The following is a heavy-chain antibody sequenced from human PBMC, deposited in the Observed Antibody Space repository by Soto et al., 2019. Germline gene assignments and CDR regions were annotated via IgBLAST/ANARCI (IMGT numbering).Heavy chain of an antibody. CDR3: ARERINEYYYDSSGYYSYFDY. CDR1: GGSVSSGSYY. V-gene: IGHV4-61*01. D-gene: IGHD3-22*01. J-gene: IGHJ4*02. Sequence: PSETLSLTCTVSGGSVSSGSYYWSWIRQPPGKGLEWIGYIYYSGSTNYNPSLKSRVTISVDTSKNQFSLKLSSVTAADTAVYYCARERINEYYYDSSGYYSYFDYWGQGTLVTVSS. CDR2: IYYSGST.